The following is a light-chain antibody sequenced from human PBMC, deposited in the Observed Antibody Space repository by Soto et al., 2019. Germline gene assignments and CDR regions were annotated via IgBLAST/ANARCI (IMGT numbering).Light chain of an antibody. CDR2: VGTGGIVG. J-gene: IGLJ3*02. CDR3: GADHGSGSNFGPWV. V-gene: IGLV9-49*01. Sequence: QSVLTQPPSASASLGASVTLTCTLSSGYSNYKVDWYQQRPGKGPRFVMRVGTGGIVGSKGDGIPDRFSVLGSGLNRYLTIKNIQEEDESDYYCGADHGSGSNFGPWVSGGGTKVTVL. CDR1: SGYSNYK.